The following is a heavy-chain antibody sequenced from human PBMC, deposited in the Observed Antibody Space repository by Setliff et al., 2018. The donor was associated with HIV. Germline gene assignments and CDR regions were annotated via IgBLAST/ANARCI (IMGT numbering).Heavy chain of an antibody. CDR2: MYYSGTT. Sequence: PSETLSLTCTVSGGPINTRNNYWGWIRQPPGLGLEWIGSMYYSGTTYHSPTLKSRVSMSMDTSRNQFSLKLSSVTAADTAVYYCARPYSSSSYYYYHMDVWGKGTAVTVSS. CDR3: ARPYSSSSYYYYHMDV. D-gene: IGHD6-6*01. V-gene: IGHV4-39*01. J-gene: IGHJ6*03. CDR1: GGPINTRNNY.